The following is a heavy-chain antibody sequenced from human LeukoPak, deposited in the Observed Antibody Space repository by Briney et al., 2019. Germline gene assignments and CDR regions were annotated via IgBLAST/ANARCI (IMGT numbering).Heavy chain of an antibody. V-gene: IGHV1-69*13. J-gene: IGHJ5*02. Sequence: SVKVSCKASGGTFSSYAISWVRQAPGQGLEWMGGIIPIFGTANYAQKFQGRVTITADESTSTAYMELSSLRSEDTAVYYCAREGRAYSGSFVFDPWGQGTLVTVSS. CDR1: GGTFSSYA. CDR3: AREGRAYSGSFVFDP. D-gene: IGHD1-26*01. CDR2: IIPIFGTA.